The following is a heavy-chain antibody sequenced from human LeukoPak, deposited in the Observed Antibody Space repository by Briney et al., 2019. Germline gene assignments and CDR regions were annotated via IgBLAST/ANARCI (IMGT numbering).Heavy chain of an antibody. Sequence: SETLSLTCTVSGGSVSSSSYYWGCIRQPPGKGLEWIGSIYYSGSTYYNPSLKSRVTISVDTSKNQFSLKLNSVTAADTAVYYCARTESIAAAGSGYLDLWGRGTLVSVSS. CDR2: IYYSGST. J-gene: IGHJ2*01. V-gene: IGHV4-39*01. CDR3: ARTESIAAAGSGYLDL. D-gene: IGHD6-13*01. CDR1: GGSVSSSSYY.